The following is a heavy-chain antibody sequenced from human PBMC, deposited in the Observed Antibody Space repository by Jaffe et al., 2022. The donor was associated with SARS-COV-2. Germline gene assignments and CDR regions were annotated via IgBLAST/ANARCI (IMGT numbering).Heavy chain of an antibody. J-gene: IGHJ4*02. Sequence: EVQLVQSGAEVKKPGESLKISCKGSGYRFTSYWIGWVRQMPGKGLEWMGIIYPGDSDTRYSPSFQGQVTISADKSISTAYLQWSSLKASDTAMYYCARDSRKTTVTTTDFDYWGQGTLVTVSS. CDR2: IYPGDSDT. CDR1: GYRFTSYW. CDR3: ARDSRKTTVTTTDFDY. V-gene: IGHV5-51*01. D-gene: IGHD4-4*01.